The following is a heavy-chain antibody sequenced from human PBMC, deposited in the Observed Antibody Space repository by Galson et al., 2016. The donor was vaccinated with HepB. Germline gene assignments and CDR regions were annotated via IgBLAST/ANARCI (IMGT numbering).Heavy chain of an antibody. CDR2: LSLNGDT. V-gene: IGHV3-53*01. J-gene: IGHJ4*02. D-gene: IGHD4-23*01. CDR1: GFSVIGNY. Sequence: SLRLSCAASGFSVIGNYMSWVRQAPRKGLEWVAFLSLNGDTFYADSVEGRFTNSGDSSKNTLFLQMDSLRAEDTALYYCAGAARWDLLFDSWGQGTLVTVSS. CDR3: AGAARWDLLFDS.